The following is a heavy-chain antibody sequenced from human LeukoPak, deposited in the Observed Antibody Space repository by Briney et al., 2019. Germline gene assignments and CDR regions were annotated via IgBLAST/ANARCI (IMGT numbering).Heavy chain of an antibody. CDR3: SRESGAFCPFGY. CDR2: ISLTGET. V-gene: IGHV4-4*02. D-gene: IGHD1-26*01. CDR1: GGSTSSTNW. Sequence: SETLSLTCDVSGGSTSSTNWWSWVRQPPGKGQEWIGEISLTGETNYNPSLNGRVTMSLDKSRNQLSLKLTSVTAADTAIYYCSRESGAFCPFGYWGQGTLVIVPP. J-gene: IGHJ4*02.